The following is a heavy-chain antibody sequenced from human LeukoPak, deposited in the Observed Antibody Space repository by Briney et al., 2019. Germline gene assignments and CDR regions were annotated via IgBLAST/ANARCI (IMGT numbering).Heavy chain of an antibody. CDR2: IDSGGSII. J-gene: IGHJ4*02. Sequence: PGGSLRLSCAASGFTLSSHSMNWVRQAPGKGLEWVSYIDSGGSIIYYADSVKGRFTISRDNAKNSLYMQMNSLRAEDTAVYYCARTVTTYYYDGSGYYDYWGQGTLVTVSS. CDR3: ARTVTTYYYDGSGYYDY. CDR1: GFTLSSHS. D-gene: IGHD3-22*01. V-gene: IGHV3-48*04.